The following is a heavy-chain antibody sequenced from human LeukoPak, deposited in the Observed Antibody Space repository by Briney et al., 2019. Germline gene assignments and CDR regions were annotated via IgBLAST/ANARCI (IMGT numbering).Heavy chain of an antibody. CDR3: AREVSSSGWYHWFDP. Sequence: SETLSLTCTVSGGSISSSSYYWGWIRQPPGKGLEWIGSIYYSGSTYYNPSLKSRVTISVDTSKNQFSPKLSSVTAADTAVYYCAREVSSSGWYHWFDPWGQGTLVTVSS. V-gene: IGHV4-39*07. CDR1: GGSISSSSYY. J-gene: IGHJ5*02. D-gene: IGHD6-19*01. CDR2: IYYSGST.